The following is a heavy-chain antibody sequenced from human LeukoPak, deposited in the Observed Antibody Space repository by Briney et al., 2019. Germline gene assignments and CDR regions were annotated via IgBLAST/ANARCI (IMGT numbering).Heavy chain of an antibody. CDR1: GYSFIGYF. CDR2: IDSKSGET. Sequence: ASVKVSCKASGYSFIGYFIHLVRQAPGQGLEWLGWIDSKSGETHYAQKFQGRFTMTKDTSIKTAYMELSSLRSDDTAIYYCARFWHCEFSACWAVNGFDYWGQGTEVTVSP. D-gene: IGHD2-21*01. V-gene: IGHV1-2*02. J-gene: IGHJ3*01. CDR3: ARFWHCEFSACWAVNGFDY.